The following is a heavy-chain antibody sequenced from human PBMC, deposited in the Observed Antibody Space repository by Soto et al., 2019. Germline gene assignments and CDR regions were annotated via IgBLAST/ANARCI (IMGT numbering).Heavy chain of an antibody. CDR3: ACTHDDYDTLDY. J-gene: IGHJ4*02. Sequence: SVKVSCKASGGTFSRSAISWVRQAPGQGLEWMGGIIPIFGTANYAQKFQGRVTITADESTSTAYMELSSLRSEDTAVYYCACTHDDYDTLDYWGQGTLVTVSS. V-gene: IGHV1-69*13. CDR2: IIPIFGTA. CDR1: GGTFSRSA. D-gene: IGHD3-9*01.